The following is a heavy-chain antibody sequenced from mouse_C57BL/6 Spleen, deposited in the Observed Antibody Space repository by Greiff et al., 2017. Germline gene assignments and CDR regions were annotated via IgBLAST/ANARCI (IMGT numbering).Heavy chain of an antibody. V-gene: IGHV10-1*01. CDR3: VRHGNVEVHYYAMDY. CDR2: IRSKSNNYAT. J-gene: IGHJ4*01. D-gene: IGHD4-1*01. CDR1: GFSFNTYA. Sequence: EVQGVESGGGLVQPKGSLKLSCAASGFSFNTYAMNWVRQAPGKGLEWVARIRSKSNNYATYYADSVKDRFTISRDDSESMLYLQMNNLKTEDTAMYYCVRHGNVEVHYYAMDYWGQGTSVTVSS.